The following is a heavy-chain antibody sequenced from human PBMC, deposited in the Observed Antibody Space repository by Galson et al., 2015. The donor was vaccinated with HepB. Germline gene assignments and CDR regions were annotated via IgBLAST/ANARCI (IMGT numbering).Heavy chain of an antibody. J-gene: IGHJ4*02. CDR3: ATDNGVGSYYPGVFDY. D-gene: IGHD1-26*01. V-gene: IGHV1-24*01. CDR2: FDPEDGET. Sequence: SVKVSCKVSGYTLTELSMHWVRQAPGKGLEWMGGFDPEDGETIYAQKFQGRVTMTEDTSTDTAYMELSSLRSEDTAVYYCATDNGVGSYYPGVFDYWGQGTLVTVSS. CDR1: GYTLTELS.